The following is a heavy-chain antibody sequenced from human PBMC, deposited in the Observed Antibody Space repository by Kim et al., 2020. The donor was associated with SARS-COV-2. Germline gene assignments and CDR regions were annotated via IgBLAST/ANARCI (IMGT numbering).Heavy chain of an antibody. D-gene: IGHD1-1*01. CDR3: ARDFFSGTSTPIDY. Sequence: AVSVKSRITINPDTSKNQFSLQLNSVTPEDTAVYYCARDFFSGTSTPIDYWGQGTLVTVSS. V-gene: IGHV6-1*01. J-gene: IGHJ4*02.